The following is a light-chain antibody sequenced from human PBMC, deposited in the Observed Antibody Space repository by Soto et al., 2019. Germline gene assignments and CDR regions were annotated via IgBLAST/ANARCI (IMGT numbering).Light chain of an antibody. CDR2: SAS. V-gene: IGKV1-39*01. CDR1: QSVSTY. CDR3: QQSYSNVMYT. Sequence: DLQMTQSPSSLSASVGDRVTITCRASQSVSTYLNWYQQKPGKAPKVLISSASTLQSGVPSRFSGSGSGTDFTLTISSLQPEDFATYYCQQSYSNVMYTFGQGTKLEIK. J-gene: IGKJ2*01.